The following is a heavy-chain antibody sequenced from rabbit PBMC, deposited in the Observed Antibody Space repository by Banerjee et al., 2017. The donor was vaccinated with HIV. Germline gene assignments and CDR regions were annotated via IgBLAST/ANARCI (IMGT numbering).Heavy chain of an antibody. CDR1: GFSFSSSYW. CDR2: IYTGSGST. V-gene: IGHV1S45*01. D-gene: IGHD8-1*01. J-gene: IGHJ4*01. Sequence: QEQLVESGGDLVKPEGSLTLTCTASGFSFSSSYWICWVRQAPGKGLEWIGCIYTGSGSTYYASWAKGRFTISKTSSTTVTLQLNSLTAADTATYFCARSAGNSYVFNLRGQGTLVTVS. CDR3: ARSAGNSYVFNL.